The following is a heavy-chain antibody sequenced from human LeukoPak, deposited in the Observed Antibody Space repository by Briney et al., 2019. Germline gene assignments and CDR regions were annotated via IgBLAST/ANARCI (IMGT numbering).Heavy chain of an antibody. CDR3: ARGAAGSYDY. J-gene: IGHJ4*02. D-gene: IGHD6-13*01. CDR2: ISTYNSNT. V-gene: IGHV1-18*01. CDR1: GYTLTSYG. Sequence: ASVKVSCKAAGYTLTSYGISRVRQAPGQGLEWMGWISTYNSNTNQAEKLQGRITMTTDTSTSTAYMELRSLRSDDAAVYYCARGAAGSYDYWGKGTLVTVSS.